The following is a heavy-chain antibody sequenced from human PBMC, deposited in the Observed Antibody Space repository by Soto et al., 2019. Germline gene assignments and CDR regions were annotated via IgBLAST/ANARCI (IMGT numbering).Heavy chain of an antibody. D-gene: IGHD5-18*01. V-gene: IGHV3-9*01. CDR2: ISWNSGSI. CDR1: GFTFDDYA. Sequence: EVQLVESGGGLVQPGRSLRLSCAASGFTFDDYAMHWVRQAPGKGLEWVSGISWNSGSIGYADSVKGRFIISRDNAKNSLYLQMNSLRAEDTALYYCAKALLRGYSSSWFDPWGQGTLVTVSS. CDR3: AKALLRGYSSSWFDP. J-gene: IGHJ5*02.